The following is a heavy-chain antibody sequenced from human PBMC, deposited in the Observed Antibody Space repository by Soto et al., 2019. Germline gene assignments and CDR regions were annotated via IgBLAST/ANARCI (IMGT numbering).Heavy chain of an antibody. CDR3: ARDSNVATIHTANYGMDV. CDR1: RGTFSSYA. Sequence: QVQLVQSGAEVKKPGSSVKVSCKASRGTFSSYAISWVRQAPGQGLEWMGGIIPIFGTANYAQKFQGRVTITADESTSTAYMELSSLRSEDTAVYYCARDSNVATIHTANYGMDVWGQGTTVTVSS. V-gene: IGHV1-69*12. CDR2: IIPIFGTA. J-gene: IGHJ6*02. D-gene: IGHD5-12*01.